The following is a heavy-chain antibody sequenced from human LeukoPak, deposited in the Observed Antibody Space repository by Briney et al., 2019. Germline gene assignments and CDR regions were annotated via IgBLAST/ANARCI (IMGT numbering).Heavy chain of an antibody. Sequence: GGSLRLSCAASGFTFSTYAMSWVRQAPGKGLEWVSYISTRSGTIYYADSVKGRFTISRDNAKNSLYLQMNSLRDEDTAVYYCARAPLFSGSRFLDYWGQGTLVTVSS. V-gene: IGHV3-48*02. D-gene: IGHD1-26*01. CDR2: ISTRSGTI. J-gene: IGHJ4*02. CDR1: GFTFSTYA. CDR3: ARAPLFSGSRFLDY.